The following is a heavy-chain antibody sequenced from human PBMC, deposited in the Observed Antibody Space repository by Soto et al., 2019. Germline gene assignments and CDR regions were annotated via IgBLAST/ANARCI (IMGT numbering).Heavy chain of an antibody. D-gene: IGHD3-22*01. Sequence: QVQLVQSGAEVKKPGSSVKVSCKASGGTFSSYAISWVRQAPGQGLEWMGEIIPIFGTANYAQKFQGRVTITADDSTRTAYMELSSLRSDDTAVYYCARDRGPSSGYYPYWFDPWGQGTLVTVSS. CDR3: ARDRGPSSGYYPYWFDP. J-gene: IGHJ5*02. V-gene: IGHV1-69*12. CDR2: IIPIFGTA. CDR1: GGTFSSYA.